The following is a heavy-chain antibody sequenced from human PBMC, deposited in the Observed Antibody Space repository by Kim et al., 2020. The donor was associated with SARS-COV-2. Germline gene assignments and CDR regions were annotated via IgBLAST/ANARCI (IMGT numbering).Heavy chain of an antibody. D-gene: IGHD3-10*01. CDR2: IFYSGNT. Sequence: SETLSLTCTVSGGSIRTYYWNWVRQTPGKGLEWIGYIFYSGNTNYNPSLKSRVTISVDTAKNQFSLKLSSVTAADTATYYCARDKRSQKVVEFGELKGFYGMDVWGQGTTVTVSS. V-gene: IGHV4-59*01. CDR1: GGSIRTYY. CDR3: ARDKRSQKVVEFGELKGFYGMDV. J-gene: IGHJ6*02.